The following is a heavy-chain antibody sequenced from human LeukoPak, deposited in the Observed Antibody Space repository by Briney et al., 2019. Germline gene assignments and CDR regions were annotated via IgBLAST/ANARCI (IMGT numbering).Heavy chain of an antibody. CDR2: FDPEDGET. CDR3: ATVGMGLPDYYGMDV. J-gene: IGHJ6*04. Sequence: GASVKVSCKVSGYTLTELSMHWVRQAPGKGLEWMGGFDPEDGETIYAQKFQGRVTMTEDTSTDTAYMELSGLRSEDTAVYYCATVGMGLPDYYGMDVWGKGTTVTVSS. V-gene: IGHV1-24*01. D-gene: IGHD1-26*01. CDR1: GYTLTELS.